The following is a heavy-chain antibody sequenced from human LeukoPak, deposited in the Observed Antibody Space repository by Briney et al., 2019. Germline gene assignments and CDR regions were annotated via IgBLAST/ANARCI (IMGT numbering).Heavy chain of an antibody. D-gene: IGHD2-15*01. CDR2: FDPEDGET. J-gene: IGHJ6*02. V-gene: IGHV1-24*01. CDR3: ATGGYCSGGSCFDYYYGMDV. Sequence: ASVKVSCKVSGYTLTELSMHWVRQAPGKGLEWMGGFDPEDGETIYAQKFQGRVTMTEDTSTDTAYMELSSLRSEDTAVYYCATGGYCSGGSCFDYYYGMDVWGQGTTVTVSS. CDR1: GYTLTELS.